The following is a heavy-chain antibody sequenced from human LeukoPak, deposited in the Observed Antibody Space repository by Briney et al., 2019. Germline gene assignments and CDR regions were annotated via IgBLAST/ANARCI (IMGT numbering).Heavy chain of an antibody. CDR2: TYYRSKWYN. V-gene: IGHV6-1*01. J-gene: IGHJ4*02. D-gene: IGHD2-2*01. CDR3: AREVIVVVPGGMDY. CDR1: GDSVSTNSAA. Sequence: SQTLSLTCAISGDSVSTNSAAWNWIRQSPSRGLEWLGRTYYRSKWYNDYAVSVKSRMTINPDTSKNQFSLQLNSVTPEDTAVYYCAREVIVVVPGGMDYWGQGTLVTVSS.